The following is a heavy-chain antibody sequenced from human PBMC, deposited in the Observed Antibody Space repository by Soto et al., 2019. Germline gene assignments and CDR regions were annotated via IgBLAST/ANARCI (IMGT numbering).Heavy chain of an antibody. CDR3: ARDLNPYYGPGSKHGFFEY. V-gene: IGHV1-2*02. J-gene: IGHJ4*02. D-gene: IGHD3-10*01. CDR1: GYKFTAFY. CDR2: INPLNGAT. Sequence: ASVKVSCKASGYKFTAFYIHWMRQAPGQGLEWVGWINPLNGATKYLERFEDRVTMARDTSLSTVYMEVSGLKSDDTAVYYCARDLNPYYGPGSKHGFFEYLGQGTLVNVSS.